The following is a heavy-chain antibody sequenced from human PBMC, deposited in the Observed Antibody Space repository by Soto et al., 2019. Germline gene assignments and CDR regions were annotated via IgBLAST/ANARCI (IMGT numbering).Heavy chain of an antibody. V-gene: IGHV1-2*02. CDR1: GYTFTGYY. CDR3: ARAGYCSSTSCYRRWFDP. D-gene: IGHD2-2*02. CDR2: INPNSGGT. Sequence: ASVKVSCKASGYTFTGYYMHWVRQAPGQGLEWMGWINPNSGGTNYAQKFQGRVTMTRDTSISTAYMELSRLRSDDTAVYYCARAGYCSSTSCYRRWFDPWGQGTLVTVYS. J-gene: IGHJ5*02.